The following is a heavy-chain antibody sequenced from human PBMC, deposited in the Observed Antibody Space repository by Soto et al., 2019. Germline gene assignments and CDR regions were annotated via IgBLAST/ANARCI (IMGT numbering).Heavy chain of an antibody. J-gene: IGHJ6*02. CDR3: AGVSWFRGMDV. CDR2: TYYRSTWSN. Sequence: PSQTLSLTCALSGDSVSSNSAAWIWIRHSPSRGLEWLGRTYYRSTWSNDYAVSVKSRITINPDTSKNQFSLQLYSVTPEDTAVYYCAGVSWFRGMDVWGQGTPVTVSS. D-gene: IGHD3-10*01. CDR1: GDSVSSNSAA. V-gene: IGHV6-1*01.